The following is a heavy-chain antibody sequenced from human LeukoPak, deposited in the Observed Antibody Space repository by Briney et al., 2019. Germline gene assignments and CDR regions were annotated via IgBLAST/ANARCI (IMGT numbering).Heavy chain of an antibody. J-gene: IGHJ4*02. D-gene: IGHD7-27*01. CDR2: IGNNGGGI. Sequence: GGSLRLSCAASGFTFSTYTMYWVRHPPGKSLEWVSIIGNNGGGIHYADSVKGRFTIPRDNFKNALYLQMNSLRVEDTAVYYCAIDPNWGTHSWGQGVLVTVSS. V-gene: IGHV3-23*01. CDR3: AIDPNWGTHS. CDR1: GFTFSTYT.